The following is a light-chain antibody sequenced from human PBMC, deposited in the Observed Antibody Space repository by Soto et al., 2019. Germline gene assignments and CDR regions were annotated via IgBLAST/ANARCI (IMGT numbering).Light chain of an antibody. CDR2: RDN. Sequence: QSVLTPPPSASGTPGQRVSISCSGSRSNIGKNYVYWLQQLPGTAPKLLIYRDNQRPSGVPDRFSGSRSGTSASLAISGLRSEDEADYFCATWDDSLNGYVFGTGTKVTVL. V-gene: IGLV1-47*01. CDR1: RSNIGKNY. J-gene: IGLJ1*01. CDR3: ATWDDSLNGYV.